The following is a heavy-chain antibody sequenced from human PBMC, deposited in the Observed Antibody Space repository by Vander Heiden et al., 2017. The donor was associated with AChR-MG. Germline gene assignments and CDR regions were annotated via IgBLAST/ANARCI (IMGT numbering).Heavy chain of an antibody. J-gene: IGHJ4*02. Sequence: EVQLVESGGGLVQSGGSLKLSCAASGFTFSVCDIHWVRQTSANGLEWVGRIGITADNYATEYTGSVKGRFTISRDDRKSTAYLQLNNLKTEDTAVYYCTPSGEGNGYWGQGTQVTVSS. CDR1: GFTFSVCD. CDR3: TPSGEGNGY. V-gene: IGHV3-73*02. D-gene: IGHD7-27*01. CDR2: IGITADNYAT.